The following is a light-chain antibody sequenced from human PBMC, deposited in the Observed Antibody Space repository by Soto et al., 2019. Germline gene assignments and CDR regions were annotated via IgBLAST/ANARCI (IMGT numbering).Light chain of an antibody. CDR1: SSDVGRYNY. Sequence: QSALTQPPSASGSPGQSVTISCSGTSSDVGRYNYVSWYQQYPGKAPKLILYEVSKRPSGVPDRFSGSKSGNTASLTVSGLQPEDEADYHCSSFAGGNSVVFGPGTKLTVL. CDR2: EVS. CDR3: SSFAGGNSVV. V-gene: IGLV2-8*01. J-gene: IGLJ1*01.